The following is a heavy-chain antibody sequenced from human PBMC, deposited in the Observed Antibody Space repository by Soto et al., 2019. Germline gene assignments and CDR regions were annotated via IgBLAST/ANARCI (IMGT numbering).Heavy chain of an antibody. V-gene: IGHV4-39*07. CDR3: ARVSGSYYYGMDV. J-gene: IGHJ6*02. CDR2: IYYSGST. CDR1: GGSISSGDYY. Sequence: SETLSLTCTVSGGSISSGDYYWSWIRQPPGKGLEWIGDIYYSGSTNYNPSLKSRVTISVDKSKNQFSLKLSSVTAADTAVYYCARVSGSYYYGMDVWGQGTTVTVSS. D-gene: IGHD1-26*01.